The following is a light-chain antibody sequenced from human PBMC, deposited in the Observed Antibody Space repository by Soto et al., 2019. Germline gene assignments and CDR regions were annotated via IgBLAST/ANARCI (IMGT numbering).Light chain of an antibody. CDR3: QQYNKWPPLT. CDR1: QSVSNY. Sequence: EIVLTQSPATLSLSPGERSTLAFRTSQSVSNYLAWYQQKPGQAPRLLIYDVSNRATGIPARFSGSGSGTEFTLTISSLQSEDFAVYYCQQYNKWPPLTFGGGTKVDI. J-gene: IGKJ4*01. V-gene: IGKV3-11*01. CDR2: DVS.